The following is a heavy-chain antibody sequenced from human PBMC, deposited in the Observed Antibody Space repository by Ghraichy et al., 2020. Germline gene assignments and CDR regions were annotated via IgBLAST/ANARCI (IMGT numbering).Heavy chain of an antibody. CDR3: ARAPVGPTKYFDC. CDR2: IYNSGST. CDR1: GGSISSSTYY. Sequence: SETLSLSCTVSGGSISSSTYYWGWIRQPPGKGLEWIGSIYNSGSTYYNPSLKSRVTISVDTSKNQFSLKLSSVTAADTAMYYCARAPVGPTKYFDCWGQGTLVTVSS. D-gene: IGHD1-26*01. J-gene: IGHJ4*02. V-gene: IGHV4-39*01.